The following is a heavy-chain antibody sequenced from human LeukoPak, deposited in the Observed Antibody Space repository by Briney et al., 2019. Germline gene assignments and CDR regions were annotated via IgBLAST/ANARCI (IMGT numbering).Heavy chain of an antibody. CDR2: IYSGGST. D-gene: IGHD5-18*01. CDR1: GFTVSSNY. J-gene: IGHJ6*02. CDR3: ARDLYTAMAPYYYFGMDV. Sequence: GGSLRLSCAASGFTVSSNYMSWVRQAPGKGLEWVSVIYSGGSTYYADSVKGRFTISRDNSKNTLYLQMNSLRAEDTAVYYCARDLYTAMAPYYYFGMDVWAKGPRSPSP. V-gene: IGHV3-66*01.